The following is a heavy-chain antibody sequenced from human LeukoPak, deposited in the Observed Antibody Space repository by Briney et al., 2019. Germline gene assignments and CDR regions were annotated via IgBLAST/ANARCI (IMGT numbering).Heavy chain of an antibody. V-gene: IGHV3-48*03. CDR2: ISSSGSTI. J-gene: IGHJ6*03. D-gene: IGHD3-3*01. CDR3: ARDWTRITIFGVGGYMDV. CDR1: GFTFSSYE. Sequence: PGGSLRLSCAASGFTFSSYEMNWVRQAPGKGLEWVSYISSSGSTIYYADSVKGRFTISRDNAKNSLYLQMNSLRAEDTAVYYCARDWTRITIFGVGGYMDVWGKGTTVTVSS.